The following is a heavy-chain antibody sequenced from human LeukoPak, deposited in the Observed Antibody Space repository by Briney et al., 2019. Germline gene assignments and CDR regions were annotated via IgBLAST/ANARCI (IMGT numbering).Heavy chain of an antibody. CDR3: ARVRFLERSSGYFDY. D-gene: IGHD3-3*01. Sequence: PSETLSLTCTVSGGSISSYYWSWIRQPPGKGLEWIGYIYYSGSSNYNPSLKSRVTISVDTSKNQFSLKLSSVTAADTAVYYCARVRFLERSSGYFDYWGQGTLVTVSS. CDR1: GGSISSYY. V-gene: IGHV4-59*01. J-gene: IGHJ4*02. CDR2: IYYSGSS.